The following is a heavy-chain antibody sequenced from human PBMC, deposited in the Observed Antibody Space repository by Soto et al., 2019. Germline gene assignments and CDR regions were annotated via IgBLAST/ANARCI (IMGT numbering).Heavy chain of an antibody. CDR3: ARDSYPGVVVPAAIRPYYGMDV. CDR2: IYYSGST. J-gene: IGHJ6*02. CDR1: GGSISSSSYY. D-gene: IGHD2-2*01. V-gene: IGHV4-39*02. Sequence: SETLSLTCTVSGGSISSSSYYWGWIRQPPGKGLEWIGSIYYSGSTYYNPSLKSRVTISVDTSKNQFSLKLSSVTAADTAVYYCARDSYPGVVVPAAIRPYYGMDVWGQGTTVTVS.